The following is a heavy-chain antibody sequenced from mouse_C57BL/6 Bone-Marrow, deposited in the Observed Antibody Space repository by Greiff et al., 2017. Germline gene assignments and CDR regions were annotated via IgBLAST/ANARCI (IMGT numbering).Heavy chain of an antibody. Sequence: VQLQQSGAELARPGASVKLSCKASGYTFTSYGISWVKQRTGQGLEWIGEIYPRSGNTYYNEKFKGKATLTADKSSSTAYMELRSLTSEDSAVYFCARRYYGSSWDDYWGQGTTLTVSS. CDR3: ARRYYGSSWDDY. J-gene: IGHJ2*01. V-gene: IGHV1-81*01. D-gene: IGHD1-1*01. CDR2: IYPRSGNT. CDR1: GYTFTSYG.